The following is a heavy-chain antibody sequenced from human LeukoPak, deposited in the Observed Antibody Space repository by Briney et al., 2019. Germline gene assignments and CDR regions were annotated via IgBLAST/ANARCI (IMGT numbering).Heavy chain of an antibody. Sequence: ASVKVSCKASGYTFTGYYMHWVRQAPGQGLEWMGWINPNSGDTNYAQKFQGRVTMTRDTSISTAYMELSRLRSDDTAVYYCAKNTMVRGVNWFDPWGQGTLVTVSS. CDR1: GYTFTGYY. V-gene: IGHV1-2*02. J-gene: IGHJ5*02. CDR3: AKNTMVRGVNWFDP. CDR2: INPNSGDT. D-gene: IGHD3-10*01.